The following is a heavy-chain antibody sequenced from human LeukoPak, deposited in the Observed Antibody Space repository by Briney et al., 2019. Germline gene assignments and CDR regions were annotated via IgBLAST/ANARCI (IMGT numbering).Heavy chain of an antibody. CDR2: INPSGGST. CDR1: GYTFTGYY. J-gene: IGHJ4*02. D-gene: IGHD3-10*01. V-gene: IGHV1-46*01. CDR3: AKDLDGWGSYDY. Sequence: ASVKVSCKASGYTFTGYYMHWVRQAPGQGLEWMGIINPSGGSTSYAQKFQGRVTMTRDMSTSTVYMELSSLRPEDTAVYYCAKDLDGWGSYDYWGQGTLVTVSS.